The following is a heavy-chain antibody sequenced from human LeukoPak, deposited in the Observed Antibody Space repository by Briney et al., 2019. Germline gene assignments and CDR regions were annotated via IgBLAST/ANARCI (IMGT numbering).Heavy chain of an antibody. J-gene: IGHJ4*02. D-gene: IGHD2-15*01. CDR3: TRDNDCSGGTCFDY. CDR1: GFTFRSYE. Sequence: GGSLRLSCAGSGFTFRSYEMNWVRQAPGKGLEWISYITSSGSTIYYADSVKGRFTISRDNAKNSLYLQMNSLRVEDTAVYYCTRDNDCSGGTCFDYWGQGTLVTVSS. CDR2: ITSSGSTI. V-gene: IGHV3-48*03.